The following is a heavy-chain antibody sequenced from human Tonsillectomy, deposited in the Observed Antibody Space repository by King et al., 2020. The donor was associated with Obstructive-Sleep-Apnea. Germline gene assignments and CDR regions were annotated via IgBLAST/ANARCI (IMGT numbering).Heavy chain of an antibody. CDR1: GFTFNNTW. D-gene: IGHD2-15*01. CDR3: TTLIVAVVPATWPSTYGMDV. V-gene: IGHV3-15*01. Sequence: DVQLVESGGGLVKPGGSLRLSCAGSGFTFNNTWMTWVRQAPGKGLEWVGRIKRKTDGGTTDYAAPVKGRFTISRDDSKKTLFLQMNSLKTEDTAVYYCTTLIVAVVPATWPSTYGMDVWGQGTTVTVSS. J-gene: IGHJ6*02. CDR2: IKRKTDGGTT.